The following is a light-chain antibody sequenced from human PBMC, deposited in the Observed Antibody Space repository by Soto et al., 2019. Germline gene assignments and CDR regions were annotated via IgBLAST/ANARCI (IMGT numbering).Light chain of an antibody. CDR1: RSVSSSY. J-gene: IGKJ4*01. CDR3: AHYISSTLN. CDR2: GAC. Sequence: EIVLTQSPGTLSLSPAERATLSCRDSRSVSSSYLAWYQQRPGQAPRLLIYGACTRATGIPDRFSGSGSGTDFYLSISRLEQEDFAIYYCAHYISSTLNLGGETKVEI. V-gene: IGKV3-20*01.